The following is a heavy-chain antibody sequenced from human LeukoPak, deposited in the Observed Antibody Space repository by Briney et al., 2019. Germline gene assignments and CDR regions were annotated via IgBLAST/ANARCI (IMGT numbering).Heavy chain of an antibody. CDR3: ARKENVYYYFDY. J-gene: IGHJ4*02. V-gene: IGHV3-7*03. D-gene: IGHD3-10*01. CDR1: GFAFSSYW. CDR2: IKLDGSEK. Sequence: GGSLRLSCAASGFAFSSYWMSWVRQAPGKGLEWVANIKLDGSEKYYVDSVKGRFSISRDNAKNLLYLQMNSLRTEDTAVYYCARKENVYYYFDYWGQGTLVTVSS.